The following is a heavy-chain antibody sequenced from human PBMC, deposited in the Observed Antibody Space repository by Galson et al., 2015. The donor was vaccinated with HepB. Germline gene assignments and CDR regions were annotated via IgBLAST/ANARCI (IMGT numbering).Heavy chain of an antibody. CDR2: IYPGDSDT. Sequence: QSGAEVKKPGESLKISCKGSGYSFTSYWIGWVRQMPGKGLEWMGIIYPGDSDTRYSPSFQGQVTISADKSISTAYLQWSSLKASDTAMYYCARIVVPAAMSLQVDYYYYYMDVWGKGTTVTVSS. D-gene: IGHD2-2*01. CDR3: ARIVVPAAMSLQVDYYYYYMDV. J-gene: IGHJ6*03. V-gene: IGHV5-51*03. CDR1: GYSFTSYW.